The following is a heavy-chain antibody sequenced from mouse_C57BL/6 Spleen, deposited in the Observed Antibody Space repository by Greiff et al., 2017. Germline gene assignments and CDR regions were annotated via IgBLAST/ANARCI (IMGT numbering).Heavy chain of an antibody. CDR3: ARHEALLYKMDY. CDR2: FYPGSGSI. D-gene: IGHD2-12*01. J-gene: IGHJ4*01. CDR1: GYTFTEYT. V-gene: IGHV1-62-2*01. Sequence: QVQLKESGAELVKPGASVKLSCKASGYTFTEYTIHWVKQRSGQGLEWIGWFYPGSGSIKYNEKFKDKATLTADKSSSTVYMELSRLTSEDTAVYFCARHEALLYKMDYWGQGTSVTVSS.